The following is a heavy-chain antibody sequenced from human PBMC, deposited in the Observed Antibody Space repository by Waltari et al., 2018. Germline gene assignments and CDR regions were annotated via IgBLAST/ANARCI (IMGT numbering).Heavy chain of an antibody. CDR1: GFSFGSYS. V-gene: IGHV3-21*01. CDR2: ISSSGSDK. CDR3: AREDDYEGFDY. J-gene: IGHJ4*02. D-gene: IGHD4-17*01. Sequence: EVQLVESGGGLVKPGGSLRLSCAASGFSFGSYSMNWVRQAPGKGLEWVSSISSSGSDKYHADSVKGRFTISRDNAKNSLYLQMNSLRAEDTAVYYCAREDDYEGFDYWGQGTLVTVSS.